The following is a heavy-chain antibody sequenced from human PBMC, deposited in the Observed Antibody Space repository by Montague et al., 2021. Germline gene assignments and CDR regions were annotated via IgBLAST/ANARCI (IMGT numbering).Heavy chain of an antibody. CDR1: GDSINTPNW. J-gene: IGHJ6*02. D-gene: IGHD2-15*01. CDR2: VYHTGST. V-gene: IGHV4-4*02. CDR3: ARRGGYSARQYSGWDV. Sequence: SETLSLTCAVSGDSINTPNWWTWVRQFPGKGLEWIREVYHTGSTNYKPSLKSRVTFSVAKSKNQFSLKMTSVTAADTAIYYCARRGGYSARQYSGWDVWGQGSTVTVSS.